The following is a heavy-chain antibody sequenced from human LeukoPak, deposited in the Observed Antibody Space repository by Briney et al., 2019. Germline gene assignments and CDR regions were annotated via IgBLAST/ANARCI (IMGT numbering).Heavy chain of an antibody. Sequence: GRCLSLSCAPSAFTFSGYWTDCVRHAPGNGIVWVSPISASGGTTTYPSSVKGPFTISRHNSENPLYLQMNTPTAEQTSVYYGGKVRERQWIYYFDYWGQGTLVTVSS. CDR1: AFTFSGYW. CDR3: GKVRERQWIYYFDY. J-gene: IGHJ4*02. CDR2: ISASGGTT. V-gene: IGHV3-23*01. D-gene: IGHD6-19*01.